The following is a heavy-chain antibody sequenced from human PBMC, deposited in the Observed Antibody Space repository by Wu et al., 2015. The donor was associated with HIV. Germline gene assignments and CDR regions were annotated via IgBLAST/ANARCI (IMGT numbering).Heavy chain of an antibody. CDR1: GYTFTGYY. Sequence: QVQLVQSGAEVKKPGASVKVSCKASGYTFTGYYMHWVRQAPGQGLEWMGWINPNSGGTNYAQKFQGRVTITADESTSTAYMELSSLRSEDTAVYYCARDSGAARGFQHWGQGTLVTVSS. V-gene: IGHV1-2*02. D-gene: IGHD6-6*01. J-gene: IGHJ1*01. CDR2: INPNSGGT. CDR3: ARDSGAARGFQH.